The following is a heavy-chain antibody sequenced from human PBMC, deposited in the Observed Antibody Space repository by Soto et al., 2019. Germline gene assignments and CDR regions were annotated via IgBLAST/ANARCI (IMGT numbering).Heavy chain of an antibody. Sequence: GESLKISCKGSGYSFTSYWIGWVRQMPGKGLEWMGIIYPGDSDTRYSPSFQGQVTISADKSISTAYLQWSSLKASDTAMYYCARHQPHVDTAMVTSRCNWFDPWGQGTLVTVSS. D-gene: IGHD5-18*01. CDR3: ARHQPHVDTAMVTSRCNWFDP. CDR2: IYPGDSDT. J-gene: IGHJ5*02. V-gene: IGHV5-51*01. CDR1: GYSFTSYW.